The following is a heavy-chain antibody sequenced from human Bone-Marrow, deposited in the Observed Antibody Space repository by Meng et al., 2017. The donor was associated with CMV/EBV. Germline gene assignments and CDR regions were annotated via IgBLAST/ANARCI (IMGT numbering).Heavy chain of an antibody. Sequence: SETLSLTCTVSGGSISSSSYYWGWIRQPPGKGLEWIGSIYYSGSTYYHPSLKSRVTISVDTSKNQFSLKLSSVTAADTAVYYCARALPSSLYCCSTSRQYGGYYFDYWGQGTLVTVSS. CDR2: IYYSGST. V-gene: IGHV4-39*07. CDR1: GGSISSSSYY. D-gene: IGHD2-2*01. J-gene: IGHJ4*02. CDR3: ARALPSSLYCCSTSRQYGGYYFDY.